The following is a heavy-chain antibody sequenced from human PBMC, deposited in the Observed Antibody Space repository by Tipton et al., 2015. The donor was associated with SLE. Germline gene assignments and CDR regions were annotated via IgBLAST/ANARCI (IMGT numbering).Heavy chain of an antibody. CDR2: TYYSGST. D-gene: IGHD3-22*01. CDR3: ARGHITMIDGDYMNV. CDR1: GGSFSGYY. J-gene: IGHJ6*03. Sequence: TLSLTCAVYGGSFSGYYCSWIRQPPGKGLEWISYTYYSGSTYNPSLESRVTISLDTLKNQFSLRLRSVTAADTAVYYCARGHITMIDGDYMNVWGKGTAVTVSS. V-gene: IGHV4-59*01.